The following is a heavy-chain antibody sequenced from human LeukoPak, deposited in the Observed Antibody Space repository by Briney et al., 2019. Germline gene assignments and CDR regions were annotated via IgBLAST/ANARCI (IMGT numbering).Heavy chain of an antibody. CDR2: INPNSGGA. J-gene: IGHJ6*03. V-gene: IGHV1-2*02. Sequence: ASVKVSCKASGYTFTGYYMHWVRQAPGQGLEWMGWINPNSGGANYAQKFQGRVTMTRDTSISTAYMELSRLRSDDTAVYYCAREREGVADMDVWGKGTTVTISS. CDR1: GYTFTGYY. D-gene: IGHD5-24*01. CDR3: AREREGVADMDV.